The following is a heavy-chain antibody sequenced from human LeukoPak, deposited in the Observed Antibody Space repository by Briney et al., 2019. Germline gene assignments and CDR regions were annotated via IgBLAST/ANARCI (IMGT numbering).Heavy chain of an antibody. CDR3: ARRMLENRDAFDI. CDR1: GFTFSSYS. V-gene: IGHV3-21*01. Sequence: GGSLRPSCAASGFTFSSYSMNWVRQAPGKGLEWVSSISSSSSYIYYAVSVKGRFTISRDNAKNSLYLQMNSLRAEDTAVYYCARRMLENRDAFDIWGQGTMVTVSS. CDR2: ISSSSSYI. J-gene: IGHJ3*02. D-gene: IGHD1-1*01.